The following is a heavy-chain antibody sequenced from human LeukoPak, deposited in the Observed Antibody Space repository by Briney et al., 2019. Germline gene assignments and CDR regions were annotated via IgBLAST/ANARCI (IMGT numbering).Heavy chain of an antibody. V-gene: IGHV4-39*07. D-gene: IGHD2-15*01. CDR3: ARDRSCSGGSCYGPPDY. CDR2: IYYSGGT. CDR1: GGSISSNSYY. J-gene: IGHJ4*02. Sequence: PSETLSLTCAVSGGSISSNSYYWGWIRQPPGKGLEWIGSIYYSGGTYYNPSLKSRVTISVDTSKNQFSLKLNSVTAADTAVYYCARDRSCSGGSCYGPPDYWGQGTLVTVSS.